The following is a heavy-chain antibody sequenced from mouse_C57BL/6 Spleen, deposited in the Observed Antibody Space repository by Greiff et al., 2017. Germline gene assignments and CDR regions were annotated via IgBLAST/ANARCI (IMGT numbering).Heavy chain of an antibody. CDR1: GYTFTSSW. J-gene: IGHJ3*01. D-gene: IGHD2-4*01. V-gene: IGHV1-69*01. Sequence: QVQLQQSGAELVMPGASVKLSCKASGYTFTSSWMHWVKQRPGQGLEWIGEIDPSDSYTNYNQKFKGKSTLTVDKSSSTAYMQLSSLTSEDSAVYYCARSGDYDERTWFAYWGQGTLVTVSA. CDR3: ARSGDYDERTWFAY. CDR2: IDPSDSYT.